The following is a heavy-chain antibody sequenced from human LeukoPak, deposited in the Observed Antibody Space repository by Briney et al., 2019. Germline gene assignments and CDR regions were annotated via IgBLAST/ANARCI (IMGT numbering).Heavy chain of an antibody. Sequence: SETLSLTCAVYGGSFSGYYWSWIRQPPGKGLEWIGEINHSGSTNYNPSLKSRVTISVDTCKNQFSLKLSSVTAADTAVYYSARAPYCSSTSCYKGYGEFDYWGQGTLVTVSS. CDR2: INHSGST. CDR1: GGSFSGYY. J-gene: IGHJ4*02. D-gene: IGHD2-2*02. V-gene: IGHV4-34*01. CDR3: ARAPYCSSTSCYKGYGEFDY.